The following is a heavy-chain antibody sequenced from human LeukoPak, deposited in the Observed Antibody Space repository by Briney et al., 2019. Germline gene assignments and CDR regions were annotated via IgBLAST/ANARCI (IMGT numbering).Heavy chain of an antibody. J-gene: IGHJ4*02. CDR3: ARAGYYYYDSSGLGY. V-gene: IGHV3-30-3*01. CDR1: GFTFSSYA. Sequence: GGSLRLSCAASGFTFSSYAMHWVRQAPGKGLEWVAVISYDGSNKYYADSVKGRFTISRDNSKNTLYLQMNSLRAEDTAVYYCARAGYYYYDSSGLGYWGQGTLVTVSS. D-gene: IGHD3-22*01. CDR2: ISYDGSNK.